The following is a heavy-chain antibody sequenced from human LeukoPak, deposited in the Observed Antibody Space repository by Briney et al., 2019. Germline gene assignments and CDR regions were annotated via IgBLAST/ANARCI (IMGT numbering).Heavy chain of an antibody. CDR1: GASISSYY. D-gene: IGHD5-12*01. V-gene: IGHV4-4*07. Sequence: SETLSLTCTVSGASISSYYWSWIRQPAGKALEWIGRIYVTGSTTYNPSLESRVTMSLDTSKNHFSLKLRSVTAADTAVYYCARVGYSGYDYPSGAYWGQGTLVTVSS. CDR2: IYVTGST. CDR3: ARVGYSGYDYPSGAY. J-gene: IGHJ4*02.